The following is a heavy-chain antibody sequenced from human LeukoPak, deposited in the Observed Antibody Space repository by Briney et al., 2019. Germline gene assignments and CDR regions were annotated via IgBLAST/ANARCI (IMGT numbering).Heavy chain of an antibody. V-gene: IGHV3-48*04. CDR2: ISSSSSTI. J-gene: IGHJ4*02. D-gene: IGHD6-13*01. Sequence: GGSLRLSCAASGFTFSSYSMNWVRQAPGKGLEWVSYISSSSSTIYYADSVKGRFTISRDNAKNSLYLQMNSLRAEDTAVYYCARVKKQQLAHFDYWGQGTLVTVSS. CDR3: ARVKKQQLAHFDY. CDR1: GFTFSSYS.